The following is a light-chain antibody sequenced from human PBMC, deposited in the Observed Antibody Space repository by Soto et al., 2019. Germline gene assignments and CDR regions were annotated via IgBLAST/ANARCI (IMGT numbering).Light chain of an antibody. J-gene: IGKJ4*01. V-gene: IGKV3-20*01. Sequence: DIVLTQSPGTLSLSPGERATLSCRASQSASSSYLAWYQQKPGQAPRLLIYAASSRAAGVPDRFSGSGSRTDFTLTISRLEPEDFAVYYCQQYGGSPLTFGGGTKVDIK. CDR3: QQYGGSPLT. CDR2: AAS. CDR1: QSASSSY.